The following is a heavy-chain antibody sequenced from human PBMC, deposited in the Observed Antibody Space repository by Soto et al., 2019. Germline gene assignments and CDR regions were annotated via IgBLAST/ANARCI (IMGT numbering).Heavy chain of an antibody. Sequence: QVQLVQSGAEMKKPGSSVKVSCKTSGGTFNNYAISWVRQAPGQGLEWMGGIIPIFGSENYAQKSQGRVTITADESTSTAYMGLSSLRSEDTAVYYCARGRGYDNLDPFDIWGQGTMVAVSS. J-gene: IGHJ3*02. CDR3: ARGRGYDNLDPFDI. CDR1: GGTFNNYA. CDR2: IIPIFGSE. V-gene: IGHV1-69*01. D-gene: IGHD5-12*01.